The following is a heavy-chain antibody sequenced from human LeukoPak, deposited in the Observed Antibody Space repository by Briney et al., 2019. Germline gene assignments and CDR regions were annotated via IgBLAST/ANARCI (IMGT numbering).Heavy chain of an antibody. Sequence: VASVKVSCKASGGTFSSYAISWVRQAPGQGLEWMGGIIPIFGTANYAQKFQGRVTITADESTSTAYMELSSLRSEDTAVYYCASRSYCSGGSCKSFYYYYMDVWGKGTTVTVSS. J-gene: IGHJ6*03. CDR1: GGTFSSYA. V-gene: IGHV1-69*13. D-gene: IGHD2-15*01. CDR2: IIPIFGTA. CDR3: ASRSYCSGGSCKSFYYYYMDV.